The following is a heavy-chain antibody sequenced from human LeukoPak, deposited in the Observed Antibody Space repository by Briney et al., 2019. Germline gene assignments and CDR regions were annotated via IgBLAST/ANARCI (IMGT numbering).Heavy chain of an antibody. CDR3: AGAYCGGDCYSGRTFDI. J-gene: IGHJ3*02. CDR2: VYHSGST. Sequence: SETLSLTCAVSGGPISSSYWWSWVRQPPGKGLEWIGEVYHSGSTNYRPSLKSRVTLSVDKSKNQFSLRLNSVTAADTAVYYCAGAYCGGDCYSGRTFDIWGQGTMVTVSS. CDR1: GGPISSSYW. V-gene: IGHV4-4*02. D-gene: IGHD2-21*02.